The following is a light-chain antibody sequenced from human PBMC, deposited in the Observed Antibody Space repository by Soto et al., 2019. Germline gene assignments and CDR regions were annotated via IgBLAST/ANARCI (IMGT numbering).Light chain of an antibody. CDR2: EGS. Sequence: QSALTQPASVSGSPGQSITLSCTGTSRDVGSYNLVSWYQQHPGKAPKLMIYEGSKRPSGVSNRFSGSKSGNTASLTISGLQAEDEADYYCSSYAGSSTSRFGTGTKLTVL. V-gene: IGLV2-23*01. J-gene: IGLJ1*01. CDR1: SRDVGSYNL. CDR3: SSYAGSSTSR.